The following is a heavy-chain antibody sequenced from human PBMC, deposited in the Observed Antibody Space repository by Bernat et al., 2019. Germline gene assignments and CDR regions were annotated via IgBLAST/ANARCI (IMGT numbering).Heavy chain of an antibody. CDR1: GFTFSSYG. J-gene: IGHJ4*02. V-gene: IGHV3-30*18. CDR3: AKRSYYYDSSGYLV. D-gene: IGHD3-22*01. CDR2: ISYDGSNK. Sequence: QVQLVESGGGVVQPGRSLRLSCAASGFTFSSYGMHWFRQAPGKGLEWVAVISYDGSNKYYADSVKGRFTNSRDNSKNTLYLQMNSLRAEDTAVYYCAKRSYYYDSSGYLVWGQGTLVTVSS.